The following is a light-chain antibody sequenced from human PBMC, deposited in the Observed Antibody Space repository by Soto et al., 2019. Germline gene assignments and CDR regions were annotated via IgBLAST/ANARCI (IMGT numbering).Light chain of an antibody. CDR3: CSYADSYVYV. CDR1: SSDVGGYDY. V-gene: IGLV2-11*01. Sequence: QSVLTQPRSVSGSPGQSVTISCTGTSSDVGGYDYVSWYQHHPGKAPKLIIYDVTQRPSGIADRFYGSKSGNTSSLTISGLQADDEADYHCCSYADSYVYVFGSGTKLTVL. CDR2: DVT. J-gene: IGLJ1*01.